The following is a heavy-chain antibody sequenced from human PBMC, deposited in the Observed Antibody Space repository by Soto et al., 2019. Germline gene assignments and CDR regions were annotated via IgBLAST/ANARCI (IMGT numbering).Heavy chain of an antibody. Sequence: ASVKVSCKASRYTFTSYDIFWVRQSPGRGLEWMGWIKTDSGDTHYPQNFQGRVTMTRDMSISTAYMELNNLVSDDTAVYYCARRSSTYLNEIIYDPWGQGTLVTVSS. CDR3: ARRSSTYLNEIIYDP. J-gene: IGHJ5*02. CDR2: IKTDSGDT. V-gene: IGHV1-2*02. CDR1: RYTFTSYD. D-gene: IGHD2-2*01.